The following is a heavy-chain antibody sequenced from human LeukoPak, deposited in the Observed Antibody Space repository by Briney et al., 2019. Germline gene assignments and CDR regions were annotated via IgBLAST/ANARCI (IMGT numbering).Heavy chain of an antibody. CDR3: ARSYYGSGSSFYAFDV. D-gene: IGHD3-10*01. CDR2: IYYSGST. CDR1: GGSISSGDYY. V-gene: IGHV4-30-4*01. J-gene: IGHJ3*01. Sequence: PSQTLSLTCTVSGGSISSGDYYWRWIRQPPGKGLEWIVYIYYSGSTYDNPALKSRITITVNTSKNQFSLKLSSVTAADTAVYYCARSYYGSGSSFYAFDVWGQGTMVTVSS.